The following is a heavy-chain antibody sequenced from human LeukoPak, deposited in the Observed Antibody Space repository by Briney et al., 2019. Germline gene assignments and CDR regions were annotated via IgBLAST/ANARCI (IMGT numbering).Heavy chain of an antibody. D-gene: IGHD4-17*01. V-gene: IGHV4-59*01. CDR3: ARDPYGDDYFDY. CDR2: ISYSGST. Sequence: PSETLSLTCTVSGGSISSYYWSWIRQPPRKGLEWIGYISYSGSTNYNPSLKSRVTISVDTSKNQFSLRLISVTAADTAVFYCARDPYGDDYFDYWGQGTLVSVSS. CDR1: GGSISSYY. J-gene: IGHJ4*02.